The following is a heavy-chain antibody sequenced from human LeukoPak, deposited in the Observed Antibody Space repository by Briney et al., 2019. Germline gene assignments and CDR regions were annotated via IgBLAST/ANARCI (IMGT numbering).Heavy chain of an antibody. D-gene: IGHD2-15*01. Sequence: GGSLRLSCAASGFTFSSYGMHWVRQAPGKGVEWVAVISYDGSNKYYADSVKGRFTISRDNSKNTLYLQMNSLRAEDTAVYYCAKDSLGSSSPLDYWGQGTLVTVSS. CDR2: ISYDGSNK. CDR1: GFTFSSYG. J-gene: IGHJ4*02. V-gene: IGHV3-30*18. CDR3: AKDSLGSSSPLDY.